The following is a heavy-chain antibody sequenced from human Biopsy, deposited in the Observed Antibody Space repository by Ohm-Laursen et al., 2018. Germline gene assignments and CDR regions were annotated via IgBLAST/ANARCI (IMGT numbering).Heavy chain of an antibody. Sequence: SVKVSCKVSGYSVTELSMHWVRQAPGQGLEWMGGFAPENGRIVYSQKFQGRVTMTEDTSTNTAYMELWRLRSDDTAVYYCAADINVWNVNYWGQGTQVIVSS. CDR3: AADINVWNVNY. CDR1: GYSVTELS. D-gene: IGHD1-1*01. J-gene: IGHJ4*02. CDR2: FAPENGRI. V-gene: IGHV1-24*01.